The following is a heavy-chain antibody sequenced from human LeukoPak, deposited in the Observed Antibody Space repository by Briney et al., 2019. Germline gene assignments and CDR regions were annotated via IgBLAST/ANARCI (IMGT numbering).Heavy chain of an antibody. Sequence: SETLSLTCTVSGGSISSGSYYWTWIRQPAGKGLEWIGRIYTSGSTNYNPSLKSRVTISVDTSKNQFSLKLSSVTAADTAVYYCASLRERSYYARGFDYWGQGTLVTVSS. D-gene: IGHD1-26*01. CDR2: IYTSGST. CDR3: ASLRERSYYARGFDY. J-gene: IGHJ4*02. V-gene: IGHV4-61*02. CDR1: GGSISSGSYY.